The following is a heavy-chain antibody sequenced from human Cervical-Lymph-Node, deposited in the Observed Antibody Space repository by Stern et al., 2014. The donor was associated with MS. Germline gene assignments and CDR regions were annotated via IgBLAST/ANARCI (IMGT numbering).Heavy chain of an antibody. Sequence: EVQLVESGAEVKKPGESLKLSCKGSGYTFTNNWIALVRPMPGKGLEWMGIIYPDDSDNRYSRSLQGQVTISADKSISTAYLQGSSLKAADSAVYYWARHPPRRKWDDPNYGMDVWGQGTTVTVSS. D-gene: IGHD1-1*01. J-gene: IGHJ6*02. CDR3: ARHPPRRKWDDPNYGMDV. CDR2: IYPDDSDN. CDR1: GYTFTNNW. V-gene: IGHV5-51*01.